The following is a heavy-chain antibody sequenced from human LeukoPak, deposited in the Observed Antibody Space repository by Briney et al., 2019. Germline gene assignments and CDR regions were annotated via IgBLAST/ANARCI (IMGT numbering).Heavy chain of an antibody. CDR1: GGSIISTTYY. Sequence: SETLSLTCTVSGGSIISTTYYWGWIRQPPGEGLEWIGSIDYSGSTYYNPSLKSRVTISVDTSKNQFSLNLSSVTAADTAVYSCARASGSSWYERRLHAYYYYMDVWGKGTTVTVSS. V-gene: IGHV4-39*07. CDR3: ARASGSSWYERRLHAYYYYMDV. J-gene: IGHJ6*03. D-gene: IGHD6-13*01. CDR2: IDYSGST.